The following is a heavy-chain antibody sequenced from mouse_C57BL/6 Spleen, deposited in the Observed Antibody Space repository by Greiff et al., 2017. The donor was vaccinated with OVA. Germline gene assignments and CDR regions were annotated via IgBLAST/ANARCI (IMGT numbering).Heavy chain of an antibody. J-gene: IGHJ3*01. CDR3: ARDSSLFAY. D-gene: IGHD1-1*01. CDR1: GYTFTSYW. Sequence: QVHVKQPGAELVKPGASVKLSCKASGYTFTSYWMHWVKQRPGQGLEWIGMIHPNSGSTNYNEKFKSKATLTVDKSSSTAYMQLSSLTSEDSAVYYCARDSSLFAYWGQGTLVTVSA. V-gene: IGHV1-64*01. CDR2: IHPNSGST.